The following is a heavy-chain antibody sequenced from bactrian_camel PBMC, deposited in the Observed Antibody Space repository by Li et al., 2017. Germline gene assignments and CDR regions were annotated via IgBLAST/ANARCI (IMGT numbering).Heavy chain of an antibody. CDR3: AADQGAAKTSNGIWIDYDCNY. D-gene: IGHD3*01. J-gene: IGHJ4*01. CDR1: GHIATFSY. CDR2: IDDDGST. Sequence: VQLVESGGGSVESGGSLRLSCAASGHIATFSYFGWFRQAPGKGREGLATIDDDGSTVYVDFVKGRFTISKDNAENTLYLQMNNLEPEDTAMYYCAADQGAAKTSNGIWIDYDCNYWGQGTQVTVS. V-gene: IGHV3S53*01.